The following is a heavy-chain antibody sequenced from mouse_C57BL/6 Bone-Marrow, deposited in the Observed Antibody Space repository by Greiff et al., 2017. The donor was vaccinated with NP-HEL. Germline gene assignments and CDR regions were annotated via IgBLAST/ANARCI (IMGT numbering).Heavy chain of an antibody. CDR1: GFTFSSYG. CDR2: ISSGGSYT. J-gene: IGHJ3*01. D-gene: IGHD2-5*01. CDR3: ARHDYSKEAY. Sequence: EVQLVESGGDLVKPGGSLKLSCAASGFTFSSYGMSWVRQTPDKRLEWVATISSGGSYTYYPDSVKGRFTISRDNAKNTLYLQMSSLKSEDTAMYYCARHDYSKEAYWGQGTLVTVSA. V-gene: IGHV5-6*01.